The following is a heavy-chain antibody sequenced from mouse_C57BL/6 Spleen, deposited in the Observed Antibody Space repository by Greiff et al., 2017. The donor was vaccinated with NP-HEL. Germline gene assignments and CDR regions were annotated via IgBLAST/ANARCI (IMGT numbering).Heavy chain of an antibody. Sequence: EVQLVESGGGLVKPGGSLKLSCAASGFTFSSYAMSWVRQTPEKRLEWVATISDGGSYTYYPDNVKGRFTISRDNAKNNLYLQMSHLKSEDTAMYYCARDPLPYYFDYWGQGTTLTVSS. V-gene: IGHV5-4*01. CDR1: GFTFSSYA. J-gene: IGHJ2*01. CDR3: ARDPLPYYFDY. CDR2: ISDGGSYT.